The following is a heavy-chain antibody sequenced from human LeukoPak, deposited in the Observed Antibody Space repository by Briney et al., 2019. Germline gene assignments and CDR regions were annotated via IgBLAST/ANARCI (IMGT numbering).Heavy chain of an antibody. CDR1: GFTFSSYW. J-gene: IGHJ4*02. D-gene: IGHD6-19*01. CDR3: ARIRWYSSGCYD. CDR2: INSDGSST. Sequence: GGSLRLSCAASGFTFSSYWMHWVRQAPGKGLVWVSRINSDGSSTSYADSVKGRFTISRDNAKNTLYLQMNSLRAEDTALYYCARIRWYSSGCYDWGQGTLVNVSS. V-gene: IGHV3-74*01.